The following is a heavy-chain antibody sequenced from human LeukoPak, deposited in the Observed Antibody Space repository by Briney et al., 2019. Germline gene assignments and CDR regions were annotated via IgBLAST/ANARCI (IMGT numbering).Heavy chain of an antibody. D-gene: IGHD1-26*01. V-gene: IGHV3-48*01. CDR1: GFTFRTSG. CDR3: AKDGGTHFDH. CDR2: ISSSGTTI. J-gene: IGHJ4*02. Sequence: SGGSLRLSCAASGFTFRTSGMNWVRQAPGRGLEWGSYISSSGTTISYAQSVKGRFTITRDNAQNSLTLHMNTLRADDTAVYYCAKDGGTHFDHWGQGTLVTVSS.